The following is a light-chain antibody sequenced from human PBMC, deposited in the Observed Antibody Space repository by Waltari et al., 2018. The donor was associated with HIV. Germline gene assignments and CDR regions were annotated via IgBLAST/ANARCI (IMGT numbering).Light chain of an antibody. CDR3: LQYDNLPYI. Sequence: DIQMTQSPSSLSASVGDRVPITCRASQDLRNFLNWFQQKPGTAPKLLIHDGSTLETGVPSRFSGHGSGTEFNLTISSFQTEDVATYFCLQYDNLPYIFGQGT. CDR2: DGS. J-gene: IGKJ2*01. V-gene: IGKV1-33*01. CDR1: QDLRNF.